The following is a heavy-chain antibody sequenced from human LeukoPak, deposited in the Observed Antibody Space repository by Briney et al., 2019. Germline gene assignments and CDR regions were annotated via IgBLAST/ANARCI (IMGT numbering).Heavy chain of an antibody. CDR2: ISGSGGST. J-gene: IGHJ4*02. Sequence: PGGSLRLSCAASGFTFSSYGMSWVRQAPGKGLEWVSAISGSGGSTYYADSVKGRFTISRDNSKNTLYLQMNSLRAEDTAVYYCVFPSSRDYFDYWGQGTLVTVSS. V-gene: IGHV3-23*01. D-gene: IGHD3-10*02. CDR3: VFPSSRDYFDY. CDR1: GFTFSSYG.